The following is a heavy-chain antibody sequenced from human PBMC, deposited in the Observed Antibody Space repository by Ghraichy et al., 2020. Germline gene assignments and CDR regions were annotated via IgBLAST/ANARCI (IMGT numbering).Heavy chain of an antibody. V-gene: IGHV3-7*03. D-gene: IGHD2-15*01. CDR3: ARARYCSGGSCSYFDD. Sequence: GGSLRLSCAASGFTFSYYWMSWVRQAPGKGLEWVANIKQDGSEKYYVDSVKGRFTISRDNAKNSVYLQMNSLRAEDTAVYYCARARYCSGGSCSYFDDWGQGTLVTVSS. CDR2: IKQDGSEK. J-gene: IGHJ4*02. CDR1: GFTFSYYW.